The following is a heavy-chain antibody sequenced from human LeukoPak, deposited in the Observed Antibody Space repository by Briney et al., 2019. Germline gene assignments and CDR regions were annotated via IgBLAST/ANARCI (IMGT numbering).Heavy chain of an antibody. CDR1: EFTVSRNY. CDR2: IFSNGDT. V-gene: IGHV3-53*01. D-gene: IGHD5-24*01. Sequence: GGSLRLSCTASEFTVSRNYMLWVRQAPGKGLQWVSLIFSNGDTHYADSVKGRFTISRDTSKNTVSLQMNSLRVEDTAMYYCTRDQMDYWGQGTLVTVSS. J-gene: IGHJ4*02. CDR3: TRDQMDY.